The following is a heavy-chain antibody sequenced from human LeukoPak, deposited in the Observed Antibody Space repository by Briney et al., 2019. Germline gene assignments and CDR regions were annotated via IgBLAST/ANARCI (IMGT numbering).Heavy chain of an antibody. V-gene: IGHV3-30*03. J-gene: IGHJ4*02. CDR1: GFIFSNHG. CDR2: ASTDEINQ. CDR3: AAFITTKLDY. D-gene: IGHD3-22*01. Sequence: GGSLRLSCAAAGFIFSNHGMSWVRQAPGKGLEWVAVASTDEINQWYADSVKGRFIISRDNSRNTVILEMNTLRTEDTAVYFCAAFITTKLDYWGQGILVTVSS.